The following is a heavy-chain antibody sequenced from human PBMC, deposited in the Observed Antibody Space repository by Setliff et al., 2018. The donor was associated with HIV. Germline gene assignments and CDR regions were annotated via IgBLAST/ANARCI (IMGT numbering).Heavy chain of an antibody. D-gene: IGHD3-10*01. CDR3: ARVRGRYYYHYAMDV. CDR2: INHSGST. J-gene: IGHJ6*02. V-gene: IGHV4-34*01. Sequence: SETLSLTCAVYGGSLSGYYWTWIRQPPGKGLEWIGEINHSGSTNYNPSLKSRVTISVDTSKNQFSLKLSSVTAADTAVYYCARVRGRYYYHYAMDVWGQGTTVTVS. CDR1: GGSLSGYY.